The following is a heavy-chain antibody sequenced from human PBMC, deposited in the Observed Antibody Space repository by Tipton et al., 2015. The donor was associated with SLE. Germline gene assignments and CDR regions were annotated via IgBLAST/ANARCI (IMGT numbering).Heavy chain of an antibody. D-gene: IGHD7-27*01. CDR3: AREGPWGGALDY. V-gene: IGHV4-34*01. CDR1: GGSFSGYY. J-gene: IGHJ4*02. CDR2: INHSGST. Sequence: TLSLTCAVYGGSFSGYYWSWIRQPPGKGLEWIGEINHSGSTNYNPSLKSRVTISVDTSKNQFSLKLSPVTAADTAVYYCAREGPWGGALDYWGQGTLVTVSS.